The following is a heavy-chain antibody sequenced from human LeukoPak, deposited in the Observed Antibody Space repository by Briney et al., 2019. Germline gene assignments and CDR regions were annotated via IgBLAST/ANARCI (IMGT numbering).Heavy chain of an antibody. V-gene: IGHV3-7*03. CDR1: GLTQSNYW. Sequence: GGPLRLSCSASGLTQSNYWMTWVRQAPAKGREWVANINRDGSERYHVDSVKGRFTISRDDAKSSLYLQMNSLRAEDTDVYYCARSKMLSSLDYWGQGTLVTVSS. D-gene: IGHD2-2*01. CDR3: ARSKMLSSLDY. CDR2: INRDGSER. J-gene: IGHJ4*02.